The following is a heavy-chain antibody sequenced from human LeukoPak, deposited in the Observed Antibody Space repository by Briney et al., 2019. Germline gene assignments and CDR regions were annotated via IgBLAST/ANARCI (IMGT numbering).Heavy chain of an antibody. V-gene: IGHV4-59*01. J-gene: IGHJ6*02. CDR2: IYYSGST. CDR1: GGSISSYY. D-gene: IGHD1-7*01. Sequence: SETLSLTCSVSGGSISSYYWSWIRQPPGKGLEWIGYIYYSGSTNYNPSLKSRVTISVDTSKNQFSLKLSSVTAADTAVYYCARDNWNYGSSMDVWGQGTTVTVSS. CDR3: ARDNWNYGSSMDV.